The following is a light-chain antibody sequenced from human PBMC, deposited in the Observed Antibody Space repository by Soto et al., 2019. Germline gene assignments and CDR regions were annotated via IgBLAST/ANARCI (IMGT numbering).Light chain of an antibody. CDR2: DVD. Sequence: QSALTQPASVSGSPGQSITISCTGTSSDVGGYNYVSWYQQHPGKAPRLMIVDVDNRPSGVSTRFSGSKPGNTASLTISGLQAEDEADYYCCSYSGSSTIVVFGGGTQLTVL. J-gene: IGLJ2*01. CDR1: SSDVGGYNY. V-gene: IGLV2-14*03. CDR3: CSYSGSSTIVV.